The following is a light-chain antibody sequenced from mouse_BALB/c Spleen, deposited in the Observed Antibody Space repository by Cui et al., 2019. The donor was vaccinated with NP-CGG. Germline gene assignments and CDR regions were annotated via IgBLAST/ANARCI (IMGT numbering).Light chain of an antibody. CDR1: TGAVTTSNY. J-gene: IGLJ1*01. V-gene: IGLV1*01. CDR3: ALWYSNHWV. CDR2: GTN. Sequence: QAFVTQEPALITSPGETVTLTCRSNTGAVTTSNYANWVQEKPDHLFTGLIGGTNNRAPGAPARFSGSLIGDKAALTITGAQTEDEAIYFCALWYSNHWVFGGGTKLTVL.